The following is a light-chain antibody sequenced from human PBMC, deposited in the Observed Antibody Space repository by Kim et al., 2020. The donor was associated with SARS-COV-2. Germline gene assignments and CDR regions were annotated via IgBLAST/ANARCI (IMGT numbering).Light chain of an antibody. CDR1: QSVSSN. CDR2: GAS. J-gene: IGKJ1*01. Sequence: VSPWERATLSCRASQSVSSNLAWYQQKPGQAPRLLIYGASTRATGIPARFSGSGSGTEFTLTISSLQSEDFAVYYCQQYNNWWTFGQGTKVDIK. V-gene: IGKV3-15*01. CDR3: QQYNNWWT.